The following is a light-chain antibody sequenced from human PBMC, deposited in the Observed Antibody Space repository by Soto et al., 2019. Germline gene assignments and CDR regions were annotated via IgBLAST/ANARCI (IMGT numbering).Light chain of an antibody. CDR2: DVT. Sequence: QSALTQPASVSGSPGQSITISCTGTSSDVGGYNYVSWYQQHPGKAPKLMIYDVTNRPSGISNRFSGSKSGNTASLTISGLQAEDEADYYCSSYTSSSPYFFGTVTKLTVL. J-gene: IGLJ1*01. V-gene: IGLV2-14*01. CDR1: SSDVGGYNY. CDR3: SSYTSSSPYF.